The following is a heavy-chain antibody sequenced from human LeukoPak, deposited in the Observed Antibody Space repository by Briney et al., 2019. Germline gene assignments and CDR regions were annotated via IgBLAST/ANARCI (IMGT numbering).Heavy chain of an antibody. CDR3: ARADDYYYDSSGYLHY. V-gene: IGHV1-2*02. Sequence: ASVKVSCKASGYTFTGYYMHWVRQAPGQGLEGMGWINPNSGGTNFAQKFQGRVTMTRDTSISTAYMELSRLRSDDTAVYYCARADDYYYDSSGYLHYWGQGTLVTVSS. CDR1: GYTFTGYY. J-gene: IGHJ4*02. D-gene: IGHD3-22*01. CDR2: INPNSGGT.